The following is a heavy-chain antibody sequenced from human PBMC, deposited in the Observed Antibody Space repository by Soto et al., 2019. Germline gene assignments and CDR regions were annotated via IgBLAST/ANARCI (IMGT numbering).Heavy chain of an antibody. CDR2: IITDGSRT. V-gene: IGHV3-74*01. Sequence: HPGGSLRLSCAASGFIFSDYSMHWVRQAPGMGLVSVSRIITDGSRTTYADFVKGRFTISRDNAENTLYLQMNSLGADDTAVYYCVREDAYHFDPWGQGTPVTVSS. J-gene: IGHJ5*02. CDR1: GFIFSDYS. CDR3: VREDAYHFDP. D-gene: IGHD2-21*01.